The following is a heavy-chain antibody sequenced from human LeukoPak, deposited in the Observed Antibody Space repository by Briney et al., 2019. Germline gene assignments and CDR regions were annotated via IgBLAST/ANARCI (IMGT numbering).Heavy chain of an antibody. Sequence: GASVKVSCKASGYTFTGYYIHWVRQAPGQGLECVGWINPNSGGTNYAQKFQGRVTMTRDTSISTAYMELSRLRSDDTAVYYCARFDCSSTSCYPDWFDPWGQGTLVTVSS. V-gene: IGHV1-2*02. CDR1: GYTFTGYY. D-gene: IGHD2-2*01. CDR3: ARFDCSSTSCYPDWFDP. CDR2: INPNSGGT. J-gene: IGHJ5*02.